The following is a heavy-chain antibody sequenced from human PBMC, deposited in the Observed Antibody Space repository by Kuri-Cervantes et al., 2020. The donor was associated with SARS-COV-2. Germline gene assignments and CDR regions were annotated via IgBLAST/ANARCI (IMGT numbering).Heavy chain of an antibody. CDR1: GLTVRSNY. CDR2: IYSGGST. D-gene: IGHD4-17*01. CDR3: ARERYGDYVSPYQYYGMDV. Sequence: GGSPRLSCAASGLTVRSNYMSWVRQAPGKGLEWVSVIYSGGSTYYADSVKGRFTISRDSSKNILYLQMNSLRAEDTAVYYCARERYGDYVSPYQYYGMDVWGQGTTVTVSS. V-gene: IGHV3-53*01. J-gene: IGHJ6*02.